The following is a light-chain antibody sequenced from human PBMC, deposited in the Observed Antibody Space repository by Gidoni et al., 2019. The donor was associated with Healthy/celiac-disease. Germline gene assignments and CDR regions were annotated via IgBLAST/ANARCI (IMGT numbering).Light chain of an antibody. Sequence: EIVLTQSPGTLSLSPGERATLSCRDSQSVSSSYLAWYPQKPGQAPRLLIYGSSSRATGIPDRFSCSGFGTDFTLTISRLEPEDFAVYYCQQYDPGTFGQGTKVEIK. CDR1: QSVSSSY. V-gene: IGKV3-20*01. CDR3: QQYDPGT. CDR2: GSS. J-gene: IGKJ1*01.